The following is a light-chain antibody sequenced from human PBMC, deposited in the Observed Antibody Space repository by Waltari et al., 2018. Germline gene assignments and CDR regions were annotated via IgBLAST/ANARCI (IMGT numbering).Light chain of an antibody. J-gene: IGLJ2*01. CDR1: SNNIGDSRY. V-gene: IGLV2-11*01. CDR2: DVN. CDR3: CSYAVGTYTWF. Sequence: QSALTQPRSVSGSPGQSVTISCTGTSNNIGDSRYLSWYQQHPGKAPTVVIHDVNRRPSGVPDRFTASKSGNTASLTISGLQAEDEGDYYCCSYAVGTYTWFFGGGTKLTVL.